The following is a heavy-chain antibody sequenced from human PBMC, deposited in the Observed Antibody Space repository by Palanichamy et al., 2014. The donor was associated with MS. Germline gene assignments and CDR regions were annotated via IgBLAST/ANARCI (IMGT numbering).Heavy chain of an antibody. D-gene: IGHD3-10*01. V-gene: IGHV1-8*01. CDR1: GYAFTSFD. CDR3: VRVRGDLPPTYCTHTTCFFDY. J-gene: IGHJ4*02. Sequence: QVQLVQSGAEVKKPGASVKVSCKASGYAFTSFDINWVRQASGQGLEYVGWMNPNTGYRGSPPKFQGRVTMTSDTSTSTAYMELSSLTSDDTAVYYCVRVRGDLPPTYCTHTTCFFDYWGQGTLVTVSS. CDR2: MNPNTGYR.